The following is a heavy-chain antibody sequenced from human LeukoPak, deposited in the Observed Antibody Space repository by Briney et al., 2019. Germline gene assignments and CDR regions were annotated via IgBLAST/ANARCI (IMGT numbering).Heavy chain of an antibody. D-gene: IGHD4-17*01. Sequence: PGGSLRLSCAASGFTFSSYAMSWVRQAPGKGLEWVSAISGSGGSTYYADSVKGRFTISRDNSKNMLYLQMNSLRAEDTAVYYCAKDRAHGDYGVNWFDPWGQGTLVTVSS. V-gene: IGHV3-23*01. CDR3: AKDRAHGDYGVNWFDP. CDR1: GFTFSSYA. J-gene: IGHJ5*02. CDR2: ISGSGGST.